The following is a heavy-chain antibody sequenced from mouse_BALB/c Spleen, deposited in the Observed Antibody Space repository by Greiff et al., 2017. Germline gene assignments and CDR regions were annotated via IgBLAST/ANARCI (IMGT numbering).Heavy chain of an antibody. Sequence: EVQLVESGGGLVQPGGSRKLSCAASGFTFSSFGMHWVRQAPEKGLEWVAYISSGSSTIYYADTVKGRFTISRDNPKNTLFLQMTSLRSEDTAMYYCALWNYAMDYWGQGTSVTVSS. J-gene: IGHJ4*01. D-gene: IGHD1-1*02. V-gene: IGHV5-17*02. CDR2: ISSGSSTI. CDR1: GFTFSSFG. CDR3: ALWNYAMDY.